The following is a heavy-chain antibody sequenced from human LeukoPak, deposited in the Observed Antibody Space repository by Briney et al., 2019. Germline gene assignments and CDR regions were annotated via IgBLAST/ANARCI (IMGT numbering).Heavy chain of an antibody. Sequence: SVKVSCKASGFTFTSSAVQWVRQARGQRLEWIGWIVVGSGNTNYTQKFQERVTITRDMSTSTAYMELSSLRSEDTAVYYCAAPRGYYGSGSNYYYYMDVWGKGTTVTVSS. V-gene: IGHV1-58*01. D-gene: IGHD3-10*01. CDR1: GFTFTSSA. CDR2: IVVGSGNT. CDR3: AAPRGYYGSGSNYYYYMDV. J-gene: IGHJ6*03.